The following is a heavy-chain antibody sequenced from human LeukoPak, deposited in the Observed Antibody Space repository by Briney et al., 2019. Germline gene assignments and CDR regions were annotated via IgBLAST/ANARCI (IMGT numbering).Heavy chain of an antibody. J-gene: IGHJ4*02. CDR1: GFTFSSYA. CDR2: ISYDGSNK. V-gene: IGHV3-30-3*01. Sequence: PGGPLRLSCAASGFTFSSYAMHWVRQAPGKGLEWVAVISYDGSNKYYANSVKGRFTISRDNSKNTLYLQMNSLRAEDTAVYYCARGSSRIAASYWGQGTLVTVSS. CDR3: ARGSSRIAASY. D-gene: IGHD6-13*01.